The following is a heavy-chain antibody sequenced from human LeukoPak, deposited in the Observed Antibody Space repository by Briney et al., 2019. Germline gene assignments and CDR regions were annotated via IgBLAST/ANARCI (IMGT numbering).Heavy chain of an antibody. CDR3: ARDIHYYYYGMDV. V-gene: IGHV1-69*04. CDR1: GYTFTSYG. Sequence: SVKVSCKASGYTFTSYGISWVRQAPGQGLEWMGRIIPILGIANYAQKFQGRVTITADKSTSTAYMELSSLRSEDTAVYYCARDIHYYYYGMDVWGQGTTVTVSS. CDR2: IIPILGIA. J-gene: IGHJ6*02.